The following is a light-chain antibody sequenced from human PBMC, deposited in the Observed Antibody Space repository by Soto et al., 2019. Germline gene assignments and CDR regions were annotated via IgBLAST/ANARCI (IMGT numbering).Light chain of an antibody. CDR1: QSVSSSY. J-gene: IGKJ4*01. V-gene: IGKV3-20*01. CDR3: QQYDSSPLT. CDR2: AAS. Sequence: IVLTQSPGTLSLSPGERATLSCRASQSVSSSYLAWYQQKPGKAPRLLIYAASSRDTGIPDRFSGSGSGTDFTLTVSSLEPEDFAVYYCQQYDSSPLTFGGGTKVEIK.